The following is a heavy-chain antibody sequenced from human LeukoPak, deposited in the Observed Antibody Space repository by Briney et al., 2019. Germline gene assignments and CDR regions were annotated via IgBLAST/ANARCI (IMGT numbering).Heavy chain of an antibody. Sequence: GGSLRLSCAASGFTFDDYAMSWVRQAPGKGLEWVSAISGSGGSTYYADSVKGRFTISRDNSKNTLYLQMNSLRAEDTAVYYCAGGAPQQWLVLHYFDYWGQGTLVTVSS. V-gene: IGHV3-23*01. CDR3: AGGAPQQWLVLHYFDY. D-gene: IGHD6-19*01. J-gene: IGHJ4*02. CDR2: ISGSGGST. CDR1: GFTFDDYA.